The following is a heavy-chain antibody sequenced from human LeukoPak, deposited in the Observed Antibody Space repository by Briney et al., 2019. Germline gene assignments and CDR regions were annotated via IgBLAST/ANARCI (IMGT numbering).Heavy chain of an antibody. V-gene: IGHV1-2*02. CDR3: ERDYYDSSGFGAFDI. D-gene: IGHD3-22*01. J-gene: IGHJ3*02. CDR2: INPNSGGT. Sequence: GASVKVSCKASGGTFITHVISWVRQAPGQGLEWMGWINPNSGGTNYAHKFQGRVTMTRDTSISTAYMELRRLRSDDAAVYYCERDYYDSSGFGAFDIWGQGTMVTVSS. CDR1: GGTFITHV.